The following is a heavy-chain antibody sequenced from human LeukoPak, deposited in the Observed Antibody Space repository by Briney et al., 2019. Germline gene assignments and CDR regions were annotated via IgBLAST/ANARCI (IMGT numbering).Heavy chain of an antibody. D-gene: IGHD2-15*01. CDR2: ISSSSSYI. V-gene: IGHV3-21*01. Sequence: PGGSLRLSCAASGFTFGSYSMNGVRQAPGKGLGWVSSISSSSSYIYYADSVKGRFTISRDNAKNSLYLQMNSLRAEDTAVYYCASGGYVHDAFDIWGQGTMVTVSS. J-gene: IGHJ3*02. CDR3: ASGGYVHDAFDI. CDR1: GFTFGSYS.